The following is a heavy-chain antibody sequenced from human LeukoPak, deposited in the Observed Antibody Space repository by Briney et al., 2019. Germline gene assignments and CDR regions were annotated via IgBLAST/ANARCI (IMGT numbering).Heavy chain of an antibody. J-gene: IGHJ4*02. Sequence: GGSLRLSCGASGVIFSNYGMHWVRQAPGRGLEWVAVIWGDGSKKYYADSVRGRFTISRDHSKNTLFLEMSSLRVEDSAVYYCVRDQSCRTSCYTPDYWGQGAQVIVSS. CDR2: IWGDGSKK. CDR3: VRDQSCRTSCYTPDY. D-gene: IGHD2-2*02. CDR1: GVIFSNYG. V-gene: IGHV3-33*01.